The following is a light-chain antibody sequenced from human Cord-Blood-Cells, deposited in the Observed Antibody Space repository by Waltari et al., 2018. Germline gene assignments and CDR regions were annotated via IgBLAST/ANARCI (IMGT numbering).Light chain of an antibody. CDR3: SSYTSSSTWV. CDR1: SSDVGGYNY. Sequence: QSALTQPASVSGSPGQSITISCTGTSSDVGGYNYVSWYQQHPGKAPKLMIYDVSKRPSGVSIRCSGSKSGTTASLTISGLQAEDEADYYCSSYTSSSTWVFGGGTKLTVL. CDR2: DVS. J-gene: IGLJ3*02. V-gene: IGLV2-14*01.